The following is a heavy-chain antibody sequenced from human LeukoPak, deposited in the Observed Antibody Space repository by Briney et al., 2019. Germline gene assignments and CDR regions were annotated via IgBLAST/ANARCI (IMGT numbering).Heavy chain of an antibody. CDR3: ARGGARYLDS. CDR1: GFTFSIYW. J-gene: IGHJ4*02. V-gene: IGHV3-7*01. Sequence: GGSLRLSCAASGFTFSIYWMSWVRQAPGKGLEWVAKMKEDGSDIHYVDSVKGRFTICRDNAKNSLCLQMSSLRVEDTAVYYCARGGARYLDSWGQGILVTVSS. D-gene: IGHD3-9*01. CDR2: MKEDGSDI.